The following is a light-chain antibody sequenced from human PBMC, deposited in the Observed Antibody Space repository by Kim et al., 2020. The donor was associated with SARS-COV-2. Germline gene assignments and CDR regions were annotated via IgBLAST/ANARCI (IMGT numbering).Light chain of an antibody. Sequence: QSALTQPASLSGSPGQSITISCTGTSSLVGDYNYVSWYQQHPDKAPKLIIYDVSDRPSGVSTHFSGSKSGNTASLTISGLQAADEADYYCTSYTGADTVVFGGGTQLTVL. CDR2: DVS. V-gene: IGLV2-14*03. CDR3: TSYTGADTVV. J-gene: IGLJ2*01. CDR1: SSLVGDYNY.